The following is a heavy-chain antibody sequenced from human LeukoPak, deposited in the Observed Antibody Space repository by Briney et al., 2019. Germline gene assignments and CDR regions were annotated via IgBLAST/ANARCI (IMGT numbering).Heavy chain of an antibody. Sequence: GGSLRLSCAASGFTFPNAWIDWVRQAPGKGLEWVGRIKNYNHRRTAEYAAPVKGRFTISRDDSRNTLFLQMDSLKTEDTAVYYCVTDGGPRPYYFTYWGQGALVTVSS. V-gene: IGHV3-15*01. D-gene: IGHD3/OR15-3a*01. CDR3: VTDGGPRPYYFTY. CDR1: GFTFPNAW. J-gene: IGHJ1*01. CDR2: IKNYNHRRTA.